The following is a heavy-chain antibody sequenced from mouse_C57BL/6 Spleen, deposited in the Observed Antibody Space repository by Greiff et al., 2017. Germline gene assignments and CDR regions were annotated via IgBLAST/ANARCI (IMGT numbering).Heavy chain of an antibody. CDR2: IWTGGGT. V-gene: IGHV2-9-1*01. CDR3: ARNSPDYYGSSYGYFDV. CDR1: GFSLTSYA. D-gene: IGHD1-1*01. Sequence: QVQLKESGPGLVAPSQSLSITCTVSGFSLTSYAISWVRQPPGKGLEWLGVIWTGGGTNYNSALKSSLSISKDNSKSQVFLKMNSLQTDDTARYYFARNSPDYYGSSYGYFDVWGTGTTVTVSS. J-gene: IGHJ1*03.